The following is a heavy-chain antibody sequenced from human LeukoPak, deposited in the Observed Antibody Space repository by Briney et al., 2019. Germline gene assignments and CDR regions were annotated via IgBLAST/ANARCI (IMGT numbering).Heavy chain of an antibody. CDR2: ISSSSSYI. CDR3: AKDKDGSPDGWFDP. CDR1: GFTFSSYS. V-gene: IGHV3-21*04. D-gene: IGHD3-10*01. Sequence: PGGSLRLSCAASGFTFSSYSMNWVRQAPGKGLEWVSSISSSSSYIYYADSVKGQFTISRDNAKNSLYLQMNSLRAEDTALYYCAKDKDGSPDGWFDPWGQGTLVTVSS. J-gene: IGHJ5*02.